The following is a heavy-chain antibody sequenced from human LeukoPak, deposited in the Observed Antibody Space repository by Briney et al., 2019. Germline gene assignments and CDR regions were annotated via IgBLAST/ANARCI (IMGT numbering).Heavy chain of an antibody. Sequence: GGSLRLSCAASGFTFSSYSMNWVRQAPGKGLEWVSYFSSGSSTKYYADSVKGRFTISRDNGKNSLYLQMNSLRAEDTAVYYCAKDRYDTSGYYFFDAFDIWGQGTMVTVSS. D-gene: IGHD3-22*01. CDR2: FSSGSSTK. J-gene: IGHJ3*02. V-gene: IGHV3-48*04. CDR3: AKDRYDTSGYYFFDAFDI. CDR1: GFTFSSYS.